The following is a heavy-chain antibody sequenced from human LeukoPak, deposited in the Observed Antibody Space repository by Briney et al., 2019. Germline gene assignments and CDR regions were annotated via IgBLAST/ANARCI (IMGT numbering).Heavy chain of an antibody. CDR1: GFTFNNYG. J-gene: IGHJ4*02. CDR2: IWFDGSYT. Sequence: GGSLRLSCAASGFTFNNYGVHWVRQAPGKGLEWVAVIWFDGSYTYYADSVKGRFTISRDNSKNTLYLQMNSLRAEDTAVYYCARVAAPTFNFNYWGQGTLVTVSS. V-gene: IGHV3-33*01. CDR3: ARVAAPTFNFNY.